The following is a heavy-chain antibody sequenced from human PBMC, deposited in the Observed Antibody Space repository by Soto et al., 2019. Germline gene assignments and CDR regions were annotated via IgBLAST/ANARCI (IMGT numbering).Heavy chain of an antibody. V-gene: IGHV4-39*01. J-gene: IGHJ3*02. CDR2: IYYSGST. Sequence: SETLSITYTVSGGSISSSSYYWGWNSQPPGKGLEWIGSIYYSGSTYYNPSLKSRVTISVDTSKNQFSLKLSSVTAADTAVYYCARHGVMLFPDAFDIWGQGTMVTVSS. D-gene: IGHD2-21*01. CDR3: ARHGVMLFPDAFDI. CDR1: GGSISSSSYY.